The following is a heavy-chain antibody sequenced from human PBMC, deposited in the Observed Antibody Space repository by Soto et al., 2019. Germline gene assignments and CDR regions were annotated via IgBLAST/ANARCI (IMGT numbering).Heavy chain of an antibody. J-gene: IGHJ5*02. Sequence: SETLSLTCTVSGDSISNYYWAWIRQPPGKGLEWIGYVHSNGNTHHNPSLKSRVTISMDTSKNQFSLNLNSVTAADTAVYYCARHLTELGATVTWFDPRGQGPLVTVS. CDR3: ARHLTELGATVTWFDP. CDR1: GDSISNYY. CDR2: VHSNGNT. V-gene: IGHV4-59*08. D-gene: IGHD1-26*01.